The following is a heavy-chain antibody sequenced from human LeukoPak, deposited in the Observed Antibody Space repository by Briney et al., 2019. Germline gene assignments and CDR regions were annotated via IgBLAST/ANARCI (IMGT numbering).Heavy chain of an antibody. CDR2: IIPMFGTA. Sequence: SVKVSCKASGYTFTGYYMHWVRQAPGQGLEWMGGIIPMFGTAIYAQKFQGRVTITADESTNTAYMELSSLRSEDTAVYYCARDVRHKYCSSASCYRGWFDPWGQGTLVTVSS. D-gene: IGHD2-2*01. CDR3: ARDVRHKYCSSASCYRGWFDP. CDR1: GYTFTGYY. V-gene: IGHV1-69*13. J-gene: IGHJ5*02.